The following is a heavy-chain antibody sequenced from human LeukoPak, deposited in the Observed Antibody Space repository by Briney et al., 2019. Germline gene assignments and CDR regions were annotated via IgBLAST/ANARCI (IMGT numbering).Heavy chain of an antibody. J-gene: IGHJ4*02. V-gene: IGHV1-69*13. CDR2: IIPIFGTA. D-gene: IGHD5-18*01. Sequence: SVKVSCKASGGTFSSYAISWVRQAPGQGLEWMGGIIPIFGTANYAQKFQGRVTITADESASTAYMELSSLRSEDTAVYYCARVSRGYSYGFAYYYFDYWGQGTLVTVSS. CDR1: GGTFSSYA. CDR3: ARVSRGYSYGFAYYYFDY.